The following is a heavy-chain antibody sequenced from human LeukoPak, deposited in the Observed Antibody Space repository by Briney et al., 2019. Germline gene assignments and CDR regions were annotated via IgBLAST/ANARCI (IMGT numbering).Heavy chain of an antibody. CDR1: GFIFHDYG. D-gene: IGHD3-10*01. Sequence: GGSLRLSCAASGFIFHDYGMAWVRQAPGKGLEWVSSITWNCGSTGYADSVKGGFTISRDNDKNSLYLQMNSLRAEDTAVYYCARDHLDTSAGTYYYYMDVWGKGTTVTISS. CDR2: ITWNCGST. CDR3: ARDHLDTSAGTYYYYMDV. J-gene: IGHJ6*03. V-gene: IGHV3-20*04.